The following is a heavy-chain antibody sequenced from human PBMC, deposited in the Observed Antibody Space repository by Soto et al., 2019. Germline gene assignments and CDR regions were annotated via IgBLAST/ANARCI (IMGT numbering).Heavy chain of an antibody. V-gene: IGHV4-30-4*01. D-gene: IGHD3-22*01. J-gene: IGHJ4*02. CDR2: IYSSGST. CDR3: DRGGGYDY. Sequence: QVQLQESGPGLVKPSQTLSLTCIVSGVSISSGDDYWSWIRQPPGKGLEWIGYIYSSGSTYSNPSLMCRATISSDTSKNQFSLKLTSVTAADRAVYYCDRGGGYDYWGQAALVTFSS. CDR1: GVSISSGDDY.